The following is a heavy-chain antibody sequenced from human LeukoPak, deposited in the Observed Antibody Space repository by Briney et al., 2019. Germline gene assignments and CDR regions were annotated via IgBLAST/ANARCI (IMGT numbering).Heavy chain of an antibody. CDR3: ASGEVYDYVWGSYRPGLRY. CDR2: IYYSGST. D-gene: IGHD3-16*02. CDR1: GGSISSGGYS. J-gene: IGHJ4*02. Sequence: SETLSLTCTVSGGSISSGGYSWSWIRQHPGKGLEWIGYIYYSGSTYYNPSLKSRVTISVDTSKNQFSLKLSSVTAADTAVYYCASGEVYDYVWGSYRPGLRYWGQGTLVTVSS. V-gene: IGHV4-31*03.